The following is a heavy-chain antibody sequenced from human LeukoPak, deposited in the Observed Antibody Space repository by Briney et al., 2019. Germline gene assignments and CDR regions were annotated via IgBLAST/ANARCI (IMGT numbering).Heavy chain of an antibody. J-gene: IGHJ4*02. CDR3: AKGLGVVVVPAATDY. Sequence: GGSLRLSCAASGFTFSSYGMHWVRQAPGKGLEWAAVISYDGSNKYYADSVKGRFTISRDNSKNTLYLQMNSLRAEDTAVYYCAKGLGVVVVPAATDYWGQGTLVTVSS. V-gene: IGHV3-30*18. D-gene: IGHD2-2*01. CDR2: ISYDGSNK. CDR1: GFTFSSYG.